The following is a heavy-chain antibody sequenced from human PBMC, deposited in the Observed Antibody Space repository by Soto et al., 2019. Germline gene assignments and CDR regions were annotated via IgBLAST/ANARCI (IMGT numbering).Heavy chain of an antibody. CDR3: AIYGSVSYDY. J-gene: IGHJ4*02. D-gene: IGHD3-10*01. CDR1: GFSLSTSGVG. V-gene: IGHV2-5*02. CDR2: IYWDDDQ. Sequence: QITLKESGPTLVKPTQTLTLTCTFSGFSLSTSGVGVGWIRQPPGKALEWLALIYWDDDQRYSPSLKSRLTITKDASKLRVVLTLTIMDPVDTATYYCAIYGSVSYDYWGQGTLVTVSS.